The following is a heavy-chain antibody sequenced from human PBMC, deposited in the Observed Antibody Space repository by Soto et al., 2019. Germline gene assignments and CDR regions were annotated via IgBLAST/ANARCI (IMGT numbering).Heavy chain of an antibody. CDR2: MSYSGST. Sequence: SETLSLTCTVSGGSISKSSYYWVWIRQPPGKGLEWVGSMSYSGSTYYNPSLKSRVAISVDTSKNQLSLQVSSVTAADTAVYYCSRRAPEGFEPWGKGTLVNVSA. V-gene: IGHV4-39*01. J-gene: IGHJ5*02. CDR1: GGSISKSSYY. CDR3: SRRAPEGFEP.